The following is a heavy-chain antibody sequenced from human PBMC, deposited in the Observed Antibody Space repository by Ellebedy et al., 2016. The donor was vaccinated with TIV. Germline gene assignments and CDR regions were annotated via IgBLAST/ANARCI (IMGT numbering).Heavy chain of an antibody. D-gene: IGHD1-1*01. J-gene: IGHJ3*02. V-gene: IGHV1-8*03. CDR3: ARGSDGVRRDAFDI. Sequence: ASVKVSXXASGYTFTGYYMHWVRQAPGQGLEWMGWMNPNSGNTGYAQKFQGRVTITADESTSTAYMELSSLRSEDTAVYYCARGSDGVRRDAFDIWGQGTMVTVSS. CDR1: GYTFTGYY. CDR2: MNPNSGNT.